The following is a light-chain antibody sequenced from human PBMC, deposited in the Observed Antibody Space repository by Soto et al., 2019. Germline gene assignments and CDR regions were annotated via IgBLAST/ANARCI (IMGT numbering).Light chain of an antibody. J-gene: IGKJ1*01. Sequence: EIVLTQSPATLSLSPGERATLSCRASQSINSNYFAWYQQKPGRAPRLLIYGISDRATGIPDRFSGSGSGTDFTLTISRLEPEDFAVYYCEQYGSSPRTFGQGTKVDI. V-gene: IGKV3-20*01. CDR2: GIS. CDR1: QSINSNY. CDR3: EQYGSSPRT.